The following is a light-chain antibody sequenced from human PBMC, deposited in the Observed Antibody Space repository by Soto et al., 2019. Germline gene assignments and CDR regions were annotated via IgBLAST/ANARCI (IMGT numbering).Light chain of an antibody. CDR1: SSNIGNNY. CDR3: GTWNSSLGAVV. V-gene: IGLV1-51*01. Sequence: QSVLTQPPSVSAAPGQKVTISCSGSSSNIGNNYVSWYQQLPGTAPKLLIYDNNKRPSVIPDRFSAYKSGTSATLGITGLQTGDEDDYYRGTWNSSLGAVVFGGGTKVTVL. CDR2: DNN. J-gene: IGLJ2*01.